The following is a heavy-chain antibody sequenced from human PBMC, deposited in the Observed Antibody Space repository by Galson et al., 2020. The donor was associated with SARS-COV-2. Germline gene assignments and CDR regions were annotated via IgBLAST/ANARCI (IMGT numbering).Heavy chain of an antibody. V-gene: IGHV4-61*02. CDR3: ARGAPTNDLKE. J-gene: IGHJ1*01. D-gene: IGHD3-3*01. CDR2: IHTSGST. Sequence: SETLSLTCTVSGGSISSGTYFWSWVRQPAGEGLDWIGRIHTSGSTAYNPSLMGRVTISTDTSKNHFSLNLNSVNAADTAVYYCARGAPTNDLKEWGQGTMVTVSS. CDR1: GGSISSGTYF.